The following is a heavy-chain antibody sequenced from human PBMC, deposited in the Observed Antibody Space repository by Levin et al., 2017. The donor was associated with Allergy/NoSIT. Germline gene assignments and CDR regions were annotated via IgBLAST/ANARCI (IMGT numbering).Heavy chain of an antibody. V-gene: IGHV3-23*01. Sequence: QAGGSLRLSCAASGFTFSTYAMTWVRQAPGKGLEWVSSLSYSGESAYYADSVKGRFTISRDNSKYTLYLQMSSLTAEDTAVYYCAKTALMITFGGVIIDYWGQGTLVTVSS. J-gene: IGHJ4*02. CDR3: AKTALMITFGGVIIDY. D-gene: IGHD3-16*02. CDR1: GFTFSTYA. CDR2: LSYSGESA.